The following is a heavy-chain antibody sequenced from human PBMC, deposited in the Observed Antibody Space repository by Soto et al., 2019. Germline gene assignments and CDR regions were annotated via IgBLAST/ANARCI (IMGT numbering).Heavy chain of an antibody. CDR2: TYYRYKWYN. Sequence: QVQLQQSGPGLVKPSQTLSLTCAISGDSVSSNSATWHWIRQSPSRGLEWLGRTYYRYKWYNDYEVSMKSRITINPDTSKNQFSLQLDSVTPEDTAVYYCARLTGNSWLDYWGQGTTVTVSS. V-gene: IGHV6-1*01. D-gene: IGHD6-13*01. CDR1: GDSVSSNSAT. J-gene: IGHJ4*02. CDR3: ARLTGNSWLDY.